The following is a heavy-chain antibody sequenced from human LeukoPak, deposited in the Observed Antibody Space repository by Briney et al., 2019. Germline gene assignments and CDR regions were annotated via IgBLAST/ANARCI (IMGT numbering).Heavy chain of an antibody. CDR2: MNPNSGNT. D-gene: IGHD1-26*01. CDR3: ARDMEPYDYMDV. J-gene: IGHJ6*03. Sequence: GASVKVSCKASGYTFTSYDINWVRQATGQGLEWMGWMNPNSGNTGYAQKFQGRVTMTRNTSISTAYMELSRLRSDDTAVYYCARDMEPYDYMDVWGKGTTVTVSS. V-gene: IGHV1-8*01. CDR1: GYTFTSYD.